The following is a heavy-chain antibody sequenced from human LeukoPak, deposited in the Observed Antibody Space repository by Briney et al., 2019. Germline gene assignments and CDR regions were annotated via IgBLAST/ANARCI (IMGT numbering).Heavy chain of an antibody. CDR1: GGSFSGYY. V-gene: IGHV4-34*01. CDR2: INHSGST. J-gene: IGHJ5*02. D-gene: IGHD6-19*01. CDR3: ARERIAVANWFDP. Sequence: SETLSLTCAVYGGSFSGYYWSWIRQPPGKGLEWIGEINHSGSTNYNPSLKSRVTISVDTSKNQFSLKLSSVTAADTAVYYCARERIAVANWFDPWGQGTLVTVSS.